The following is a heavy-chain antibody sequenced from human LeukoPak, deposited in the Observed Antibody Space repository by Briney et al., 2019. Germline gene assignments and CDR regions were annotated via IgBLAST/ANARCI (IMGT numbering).Heavy chain of an antibody. CDR1: GYTFTGYY. D-gene: IGHD2-15*01. J-gene: IGHJ5*02. CDR2: INPNSGGT. CDR3: ARARCSGGSCYPNWFDP. Sequence: ASVKVSCKASGYTFTGYYMHWVRQAPGHGLEWMGWINPNSGGTNYAQKFQCRVTMTRDTSISTAYMELSRLRSDDTAVYYCARARCSGGSCYPNWFDPWGQGTLVTVSS. V-gene: IGHV1-2*02.